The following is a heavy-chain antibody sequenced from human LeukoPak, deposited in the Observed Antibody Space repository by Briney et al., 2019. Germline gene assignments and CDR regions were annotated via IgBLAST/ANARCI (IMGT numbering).Heavy chain of an antibody. CDR3: VHIGSEYSYGSFDC. Sequence: PGGSLRLSCGGSGFTFSSYWMHWVRQAPGKGLEWVAYIKKDGSKKNHLDSVKGRFTISRDNAKNSLYLQMNNLRVDDTAVYYLVHIGSEYSYGSFDCWGQGTQVTVSS. CDR2: IKKDGSKK. J-gene: IGHJ4*02. CDR1: GFTFSSYW. V-gene: IGHV3-7*01. D-gene: IGHD5-18*01.